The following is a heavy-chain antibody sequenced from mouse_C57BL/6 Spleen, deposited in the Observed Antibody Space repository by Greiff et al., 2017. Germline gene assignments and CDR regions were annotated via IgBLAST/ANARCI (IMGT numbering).Heavy chain of an antibody. CDR3: AIGLRQRDAMDY. D-gene: IGHD2-4*01. J-gene: IGHJ4*01. CDR2: INPNYGST. V-gene: IGHV1-39*01. CDR1: SYSFTDYN. Sequence: LQESGPELVKPGASVKISCKASSYSFTDYNMNWVKQSNGQSLEWIGVINPNYGSTSYNQKFKGKATLTVDQSSSTAYMQLNILTSKDSAVYYCAIGLRQRDAMDYWGQGTSVTVSS.